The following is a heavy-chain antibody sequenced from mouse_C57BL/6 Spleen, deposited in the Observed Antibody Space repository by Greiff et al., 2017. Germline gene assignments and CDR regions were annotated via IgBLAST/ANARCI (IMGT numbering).Heavy chain of an antibody. V-gene: IGHV1-59*01. CDR1: GYTFTSYW. CDR2: IDPSGSYT. D-gene: IGHD2-4*01. J-gene: IGHJ4*01. CDR3: ASCMITTHYYAMDY. Sequence: QVQLQQPGAELVRPGTSVKLSCKASGYTFTSYWMHWVKQRPGQGLEWIGVIDPSGSYTNYNQKFKGKATLTVDTSSSTAYMQLSSLTSEDSAVYFCASCMITTHYYAMDYWGQGTSVTVSS.